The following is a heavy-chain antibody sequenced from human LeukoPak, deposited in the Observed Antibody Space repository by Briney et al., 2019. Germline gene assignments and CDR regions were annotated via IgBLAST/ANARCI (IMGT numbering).Heavy chain of an antibody. CDR2: IGGRDNST. CDR3: AKGHYYGSGSLDY. D-gene: IGHD3-10*01. CDR1: GFTFSSYG. J-gene: IGHJ4*02. Sequence: GGSLRLSCAASGFTFSSYGMSWVRQAPGKGLEWVSAIGGRDNSTYYADSVKGRFIISRDNSKNTLYVQMDSLRAEDTAVYYCAKGHYYGSGSLDYWGQGTLVTVSS. V-gene: IGHV3-23*01.